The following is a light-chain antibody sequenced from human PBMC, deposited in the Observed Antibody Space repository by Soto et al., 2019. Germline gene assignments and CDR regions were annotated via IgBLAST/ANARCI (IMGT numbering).Light chain of an antibody. Sequence: EIVMTQYPATLSVSPVERATLSCWASQSVSTDLAWYQQKAGQAPRLLMYGASSRATGFPARFSGSGSGTEFTLTISSLQSEDFAVYYCQQYNSWPRTFGQGTKVDIK. CDR2: GAS. V-gene: IGKV3-15*01. CDR1: QSVSTD. CDR3: QQYNSWPRT. J-gene: IGKJ1*01.